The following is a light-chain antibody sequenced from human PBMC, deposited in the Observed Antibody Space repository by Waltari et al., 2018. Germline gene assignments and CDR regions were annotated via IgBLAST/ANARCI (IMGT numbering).Light chain of an antibody. CDR1: QSVGYY. CDR2: DAS. Sequence: EIVLTQSPDTLSLSPGERATLSCRASQSVGYYLAWYQHKPGQAPRLLIHDASVRATGIPARFRGSGSVTAFTLTISRLEAEDFAVYFCLQRSNRPLTFGGGTKVEIK. V-gene: IGKV3-11*01. J-gene: IGKJ4*01. CDR3: LQRSNRPLT.